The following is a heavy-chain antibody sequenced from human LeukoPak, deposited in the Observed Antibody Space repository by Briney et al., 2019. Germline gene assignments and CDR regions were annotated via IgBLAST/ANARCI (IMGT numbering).Heavy chain of an antibody. CDR1: GYRFSDYY. CDR3: AREAGEELLIY. CDR2: VNSNSGGT. Sequence: ASVKVSCKTSGYRFSDYYMHWVRQAPGQGLEWMGWVNSNSGGTHYAQKFEGRVTMTRDTSISTAYMELSRLRSDDTAVYYCAREAGEELLIYWGQGTLVTVSS. V-gene: IGHV1-2*02. D-gene: IGHD1-26*01. J-gene: IGHJ4*02.